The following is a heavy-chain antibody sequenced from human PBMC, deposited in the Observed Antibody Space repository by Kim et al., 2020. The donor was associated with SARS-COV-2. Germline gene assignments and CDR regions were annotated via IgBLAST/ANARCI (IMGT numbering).Heavy chain of an antibody. V-gene: IGHV3-48*02. CDR2: ISSSSSTI. CDR3: ARDIIPPAAAAGWAFDI. J-gene: IGHJ3*02. D-gene: IGHD6-13*01. Sequence: GGSLRLSCAASGFTFSSYSMNWVRQAPGKGLEWVSYISSSSSTIYYADSVKGRFTISRDNAKNSLYLQMNSLRDEDTAVYYCARDIIPPAAAAGWAFDIWGQGTMVTVSS. CDR1: GFTFSSYS.